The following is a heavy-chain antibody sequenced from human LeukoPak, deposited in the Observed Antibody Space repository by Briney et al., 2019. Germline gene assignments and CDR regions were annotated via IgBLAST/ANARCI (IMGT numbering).Heavy chain of an antibody. CDR2: IYYSGST. J-gene: IGHJ4*02. V-gene: IGHV4-59*12. Sequence: PSETLSLTCTVSGGSISTYYWSWIRQPPGKGLEWIGYIYYSGSTNYNPSLKSRVTISVDTSKNQFSLKLSSVTAADTAVYYCARERRVSYDSSGYYPWRVVSNCYYFDYWGQGTLVTVSS. CDR3: ARERRVSYDSSGYYPWRVVSNCYYFDY. CDR1: GGSISTYY. D-gene: IGHD3-22*01.